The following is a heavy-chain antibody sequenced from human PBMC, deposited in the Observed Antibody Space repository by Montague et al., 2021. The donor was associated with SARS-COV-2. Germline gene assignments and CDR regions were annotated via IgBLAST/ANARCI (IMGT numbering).Heavy chain of an antibody. CDR1: GFSLSTNGMC. CDR2: XDWDDDK. J-gene: IGHJ4*02. CDR3: VRLRPGGSLSGEVYYFDY. D-gene: IGHD3-3*01. Sequence: PALVKPTQTLTLTCTFSGFSLSTNGMCVSWIRQPPGKALEWLAWXDWDDDKYYSTSLKTRLTISKDTSKNQVVLTMTNMDPVDTATYYCVRLRPGGSLSGEVYYFDYWGLGTLVTVSS. V-gene: IGHV2-70*11.